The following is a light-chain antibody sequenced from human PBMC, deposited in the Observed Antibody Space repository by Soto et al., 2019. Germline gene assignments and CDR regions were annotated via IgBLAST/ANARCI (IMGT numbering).Light chain of an antibody. CDR3: RSYPSSSLVV. CDR1: SSDVGGYNY. V-gene: IGLV2-14*01. Sequence: QSALTQPASVSGSPGQSITISCTGTSSDVGGYNYVSWYQQHPGKAPKLMIYDVSNRPSGVSNRFSGSKSGNTASLPISRLQAEDEADYYCRSYPSSSLVVFGGGTKLTVL. J-gene: IGLJ2*01. CDR2: DVS.